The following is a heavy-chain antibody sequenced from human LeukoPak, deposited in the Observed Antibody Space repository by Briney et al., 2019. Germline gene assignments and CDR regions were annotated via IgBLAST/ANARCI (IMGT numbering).Heavy chain of an antibody. V-gene: IGHV4-31*01. Sequence: SQTLSLTCTVSGCSIRSGVYYWIWIPHHPGKGLEWIRYIYYSGSTYYNPFLKSPITIPENTSKNQFSLKLSSVTAADTAVYCFAIAVRANYFDYWGQGTLVTVSS. CDR3: AIAVRANYFDY. J-gene: IGHJ4*02. D-gene: IGHD4-23*01. CDR1: GCSIRSGVYY. CDR2: IYYSGST.